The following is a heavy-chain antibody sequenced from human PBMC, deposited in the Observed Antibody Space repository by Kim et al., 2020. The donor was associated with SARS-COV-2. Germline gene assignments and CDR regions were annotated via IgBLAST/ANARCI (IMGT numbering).Heavy chain of an antibody. D-gene: IGHD3-10*01. CDR1: GYTFTGYY. V-gene: IGHV1-2*02. Sequence: ASVKVSCKASGYTFTGYYMHWVRQATGQGLEWMGWINPNSCGTNYAQKFQGRVTMTRDTSISTAYMELSRLRSDETAGYYCARDQVPMVRGVRSAFDFWG. CDR2: INPNSCGT. J-gene: IGHJ3*01. CDR3: ARDQVPMVRGVRSAFDF.